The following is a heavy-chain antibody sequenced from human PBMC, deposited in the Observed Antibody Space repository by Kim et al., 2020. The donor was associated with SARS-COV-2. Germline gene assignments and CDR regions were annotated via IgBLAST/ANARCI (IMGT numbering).Heavy chain of an antibody. D-gene: IGHD4-17*01. Sequence: SQTLSLTCAISGDSVSSNSAAWNWIRQSPSRGLEWLGRTYYRSKWYNDYAVSVKSRITINPDTSKNQFSLQLNSVTPEDTAVYYCARDQGSTTVVTFRWFDPWGQGPLVTVSS. CDR2: TYYRSKWYN. J-gene: IGHJ5*02. CDR1: GDSVSSNSAA. CDR3: ARDQGSTTVVTFRWFDP. V-gene: IGHV6-1*01.